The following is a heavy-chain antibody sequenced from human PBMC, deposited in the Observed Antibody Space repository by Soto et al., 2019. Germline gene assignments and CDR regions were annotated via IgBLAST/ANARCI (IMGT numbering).Heavy chain of an antibody. CDR1: GYTFTSYD. D-gene: IGHD2-21*01. J-gene: IGHJ4*02. CDR2: MNPNSGYT. V-gene: IGHV1-8*01. CDR3: ARVFGSIDY. Sequence: QVQLVQSGAEVKKPGASVKVSCKASGYTFTSYDINWVRQATGQGLEWMGWMNPNSGYTGHAQKFQGRVTMTRDTSTSTAYMELSSLRSEDSAVYYCARVFGSIDYWGQGTLVTVSS.